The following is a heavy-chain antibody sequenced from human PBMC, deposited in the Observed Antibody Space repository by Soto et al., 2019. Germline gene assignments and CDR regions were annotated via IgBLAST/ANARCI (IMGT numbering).Heavy chain of an antibody. V-gene: IGHV3-30*03. J-gene: IGHJ4*02. CDR1: GFTFSSYG. Sequence: QVQLVESGGGVVQPGRSLRLSCAASGFTFSSYGMHWVRQAPGKGLEGVAVISYDGSNKHYADSVKGRFTISRDNSKNTLYLQMNGQRAVDTAVYYCGTDIVWYYDFWSGTSGAVAGGENYFDYWGQGTMFTVSS. CDR2: ISYDGSNK. D-gene: IGHD3-3*01. CDR3: GTDIVWYYDFWSGTSGAVAGGENYFDY.